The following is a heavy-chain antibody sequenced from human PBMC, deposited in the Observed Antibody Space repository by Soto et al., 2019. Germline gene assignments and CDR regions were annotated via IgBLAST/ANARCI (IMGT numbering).Heavy chain of an antibody. Sequence: SETLSLTCSVSGGSIRSYYWSWIRQPPGKGLEWIGYIYDSGSTNYNPSLKSRVTISVDTSKSQFSLKLSSVTAADTAVYYCARDRAYYESSGLYFDYWGQGTLVTVSS. J-gene: IGHJ4*02. CDR3: ARDRAYYESSGLYFDY. V-gene: IGHV4-59*01. D-gene: IGHD3-22*01. CDR1: GGSIRSYY. CDR2: IYDSGST.